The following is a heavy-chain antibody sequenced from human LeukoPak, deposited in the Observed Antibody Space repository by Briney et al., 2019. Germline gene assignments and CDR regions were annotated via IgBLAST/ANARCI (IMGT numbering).Heavy chain of an antibody. D-gene: IGHD5-24*01. V-gene: IGHV4-59*01. Sequence: PSETLSLTCTVSGGSISSYYWSWIRQPPGKGLEWIGYIYYSGSTNYNPSLKSRVTISVDTSKNQFSLKLSSVTAADTAVYYCARAQLRDGYNFGYWSQGTLVTVSS. CDR3: ARAQLRDGYNFGY. J-gene: IGHJ4*02. CDR1: GGSISSYY. CDR2: IYYSGST.